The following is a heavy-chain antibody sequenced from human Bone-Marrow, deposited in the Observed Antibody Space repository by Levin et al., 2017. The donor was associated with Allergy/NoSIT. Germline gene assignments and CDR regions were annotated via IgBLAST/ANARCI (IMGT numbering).Heavy chain of an antibody. J-gene: IGHJ4*02. Sequence: GGSLRLSCAASGFTFSSYAMSWVRQAPGKGLEWVSTVSGSGGRTYYADPVKGRFTISRDNSKNTLYLQMNSLRAEDTAVYYCAKDRGVATEDFDYWGQGTLVTVSS. CDR1: GFTFSSYA. V-gene: IGHV3-23*01. D-gene: IGHD5-12*01. CDR2: VSGSGGRT. CDR3: AKDRGVATEDFDY.